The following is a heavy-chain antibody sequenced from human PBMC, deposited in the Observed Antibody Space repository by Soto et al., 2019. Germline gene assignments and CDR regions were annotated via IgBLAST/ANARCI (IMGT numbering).Heavy chain of an antibody. Sequence: GGSLRLSCAASGFIFKMYWMHWVRQSPGKGLVWISRIYNDGTYSDYADSVRGRFTISRDNVNDTLYLQMNNLRAEDSGLYYCTRALRPISTGTGAYWGQGTQVTVSS. D-gene: IGHD3-10*01. J-gene: IGHJ4*02. CDR3: TRALRPISTGTGAY. V-gene: IGHV3-74*01. CDR1: GFIFKMYW. CDR2: IYNDGTYS.